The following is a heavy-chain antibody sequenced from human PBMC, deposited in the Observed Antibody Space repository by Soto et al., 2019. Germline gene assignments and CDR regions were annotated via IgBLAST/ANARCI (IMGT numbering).Heavy chain of an antibody. Sequence: EVQLVESVGGLVQPGGSLRLSCAASGFTVSSNYMSWVRQAPGKGLEWVSVIYSGGSTYYADSVKGRFTISRDNSKNTLYLQMNSLRAEDTAVYYCARVYGDYAFDIWGQGTMVTVSS. V-gene: IGHV3-66*01. CDR3: ARVYGDYAFDI. J-gene: IGHJ3*02. CDR2: IYSGGST. D-gene: IGHD4-17*01. CDR1: GFTVSSNY.